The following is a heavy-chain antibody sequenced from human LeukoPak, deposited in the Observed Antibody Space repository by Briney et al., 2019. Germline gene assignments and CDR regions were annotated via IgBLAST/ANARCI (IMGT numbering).Heavy chain of an antibody. V-gene: IGHV4-34*01. CDR3: ARGGYYGSGSRN. CDR1: GGSFSGYY. D-gene: IGHD3-10*01. CDR2: INHSGST. J-gene: IGHJ4*02. Sequence: SETLSLTCAVYGGSFSGYYWSWIRQPPGKGLERIGEINHSGSTNYNPSLKSRVTISVDTSKNQFSLKLSSVTAADTAVYYCARGGYYGSGSRNWGQGTLVTVSS.